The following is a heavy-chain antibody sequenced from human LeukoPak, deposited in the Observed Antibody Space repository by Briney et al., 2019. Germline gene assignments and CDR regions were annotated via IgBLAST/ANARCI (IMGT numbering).Heavy chain of an antibody. Sequence: PRGSLRLSCAASGFTFSSYWMSWVRQAPGRGLEWVANIKQDGSEKYYVDSVKGRFTISRDNAKNSLYLQMNSLRAEDTAVYYCARERIAAARPDVWGQGTTVTVSS. CDR2: IKQDGSEK. D-gene: IGHD6-13*01. J-gene: IGHJ6*02. CDR1: GFTFSSYW. CDR3: ARERIAAARPDV. V-gene: IGHV3-7*01.